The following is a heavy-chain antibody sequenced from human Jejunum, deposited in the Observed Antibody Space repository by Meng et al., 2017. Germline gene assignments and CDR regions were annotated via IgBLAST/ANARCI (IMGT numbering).Heavy chain of an antibody. CDR2: FYTSENT. CDR1: GGSISSGDYY. J-gene: IGHJ4*02. CDR3: GAATTVTTIDY. D-gene: IGHD4-17*01. Sequence: SETLSLTCTISGGSISSGDYYWSWIRQSAGKGLEWIGHFYTSENTKYNPSLKSRVSISGDTSKNQFFLKVTSVTAADTAVYYCGAATTVTTIDYWGQGTLVTVSS. V-gene: IGHV4-61*09.